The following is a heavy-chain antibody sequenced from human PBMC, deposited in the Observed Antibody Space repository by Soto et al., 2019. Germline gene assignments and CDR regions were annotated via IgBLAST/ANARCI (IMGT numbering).Heavy chain of an antibody. CDR1: GFSLSTSGVG. Sequence: QITLKESGPTLVKPTQTLTLTCTFSGFSLSTSGVGVGWIRQPPGKALEWLALIYWDDDKRYNPSLKSRLTITKDTSKNQLVLTMTNMEHADQATYYCAHRKFGDYDYWGQGTLVTVSS. V-gene: IGHV2-5*02. CDR2: IYWDDDK. CDR3: AHRKFGDYDY. J-gene: IGHJ4*02. D-gene: IGHD4-17*01.